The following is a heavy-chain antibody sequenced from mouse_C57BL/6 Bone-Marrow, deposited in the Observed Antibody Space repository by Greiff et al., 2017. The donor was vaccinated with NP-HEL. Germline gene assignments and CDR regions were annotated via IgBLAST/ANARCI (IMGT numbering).Heavy chain of an antibody. Sequence: VQLQQPGAELVKPGASVKLSCKASGYTFTSYWMHWVKQRPGQGLEWIGMIHPNSGSTNYNEKFKSKATLTVDKSSSTAYMQLSSLTSEDSAVYYRARWGYYYGSSFYFDYWGQGTTLTVSS. CDR2: IHPNSGST. CDR3: ARWGYYYGSSFYFDY. V-gene: IGHV1-64*01. J-gene: IGHJ2*01. CDR1: GYTFTSYW. D-gene: IGHD1-1*01.